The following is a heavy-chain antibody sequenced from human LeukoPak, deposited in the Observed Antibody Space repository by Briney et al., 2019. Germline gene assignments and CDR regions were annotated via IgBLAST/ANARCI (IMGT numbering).Heavy chain of an antibody. J-gene: IGHJ6*02. CDR2: INSDGSST. CDR3: ARDYVPIFGVVIRSYGMDV. Sequence: GGSLRLSCAASGFTFSSYWMHWVRQAPGKGLVWVSRINSDGSSTSYADSVKGRFTISRDNAKNTLYLQMNSLGAEDTAVYYCARDYVPIFGVVIRSYGMDVWGQGTTVTVSS. D-gene: IGHD3-3*01. V-gene: IGHV3-74*01. CDR1: GFTFSSYW.